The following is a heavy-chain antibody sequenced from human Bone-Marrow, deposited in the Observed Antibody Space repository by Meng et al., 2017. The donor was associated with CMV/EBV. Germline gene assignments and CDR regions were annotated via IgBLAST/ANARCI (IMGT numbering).Heavy chain of an antibody. CDR3: ARGTYCGGDCGPHDYYFDY. J-gene: IGHJ4*02. CDR2: INHSGST. V-gene: IGHV4-34*01. D-gene: IGHD2-21*01. Sequence: GSLRLSCAAYGGSFSGYYWSWIRQPPGKGLEWIGEINHSGSTNYNPSLKSRVTTSVDTSKNQFSLKLSSVTAADTAVYYCARGTYCGGDCGPHDYYFDYWGQGTLVTVSS. CDR1: GGSFSGYY.